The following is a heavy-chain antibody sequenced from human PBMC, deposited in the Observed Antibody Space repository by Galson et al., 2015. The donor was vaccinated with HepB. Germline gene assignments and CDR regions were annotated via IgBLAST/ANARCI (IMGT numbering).Heavy chain of an antibody. CDR2: ITWNSGRI. Sequence: SLRLSCAASGFTFDDYPMHWVRQAPGKGLEWVSGITWNSGRIGYADSVKGRFTISRDNAKNSLYLEMNSLRAEDTALYYCAKTFYEHDDFYYYYYGMDVWGQGTTVTVSS. CDR1: GFTFDDYP. V-gene: IGHV3-9*01. D-gene: IGHD2-21*02. J-gene: IGHJ6*02. CDR3: AKTFYEHDDFYYYYYGMDV.